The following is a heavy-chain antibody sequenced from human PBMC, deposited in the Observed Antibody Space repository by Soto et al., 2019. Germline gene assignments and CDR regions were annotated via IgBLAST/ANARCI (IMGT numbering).Heavy chain of an antibody. CDR3: ARRAVNIRTFYSGLKTHCFDY. Sequence: SETLSLTCAVSGDSMSSSDYYWGWIRQPPGKGLEWIGSIYYSGSTYYNPSLQSRVAISVDTSKNQFSLKLKSVTAADTAIYYCARRAVNIRTFYSGLKTHCFDYWGQGAPVTVSS. V-gene: IGHV4-39*01. CDR1: GDSMSSSDYY. CDR2: IYYSGST. J-gene: IGHJ4*02. D-gene: IGHD6-19*01.